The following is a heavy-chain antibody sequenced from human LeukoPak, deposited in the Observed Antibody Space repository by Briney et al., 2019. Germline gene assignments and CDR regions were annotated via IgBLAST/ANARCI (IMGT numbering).Heavy chain of an antibody. J-gene: IGHJ4*02. CDR3: ASIPPAVAGYSDY. Sequence: SETLSLTCTVSGGSISSSSYYWGWIRQPPGKGLEWIGSIYYSGSTYYNPSLKSRVTISVDTSKNQFSLKLSSVTAADTAVYYCASIPPAVAGYSDYWGQGTLVTVSS. CDR1: GGSISSSSYY. CDR2: IYYSGST. V-gene: IGHV4-39*01. D-gene: IGHD6-19*01.